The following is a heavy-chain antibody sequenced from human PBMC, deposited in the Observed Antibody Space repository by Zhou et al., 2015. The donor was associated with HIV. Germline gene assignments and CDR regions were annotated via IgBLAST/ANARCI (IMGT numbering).Heavy chain of an antibody. Sequence: QVQLVESGGGVVQPGRSLRLSCAASGFTFSSYAMHWVRQAPGKGLEWVAVISYDGSNKYYADSVKGRFTISRDNSKNTLYLQMNSLRAEDTAVYYCAKARYYYDSSGPDYWGQGTLVTVSS. D-gene: IGHD3-22*01. CDR3: AKARYYYDSSGPDY. V-gene: IGHV3-30-3*01. CDR2: ISYDGSNK. J-gene: IGHJ4*02. CDR1: GFTFSSYA.